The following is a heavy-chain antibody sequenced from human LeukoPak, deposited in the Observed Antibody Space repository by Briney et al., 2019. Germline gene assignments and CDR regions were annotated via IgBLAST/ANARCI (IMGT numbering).Heavy chain of an antibody. CDR2: IKQDGSEK. D-gene: IGHD6-6*01. CDR3: ARRHGSSWADFDY. CDR1: GFTFSSYW. Sequence: GGSLRLSCAASGFTFSSYWMSWVRQAPGKGLEWVANIKQDGSEKYYVDSVKGRFTISRDNAKNSLYLQMNGLRDEDTAVYYCARRHGSSWADFDYWGQGTLVTVSS. V-gene: IGHV3-7*04. J-gene: IGHJ4*02.